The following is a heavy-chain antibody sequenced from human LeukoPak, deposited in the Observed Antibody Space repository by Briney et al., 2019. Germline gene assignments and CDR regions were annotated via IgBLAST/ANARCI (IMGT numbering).Heavy chain of an antibody. V-gene: IGHV4-34*01. CDR1: GGSFSGYY. Sequence: SETLSLTCAVYGGSFSGYYWSWIRQPPGKGLEWIGEINHSGSTNYNPSLKSRVTISVDTSKNQFSLKLSSVTAADTAVYYCARGLNWNGASLGADWGQGTLVTVSS. D-gene: IGHD1-1*01. CDR2: INHSGST. CDR3: ARGLNWNGASLGAD. J-gene: IGHJ4*02.